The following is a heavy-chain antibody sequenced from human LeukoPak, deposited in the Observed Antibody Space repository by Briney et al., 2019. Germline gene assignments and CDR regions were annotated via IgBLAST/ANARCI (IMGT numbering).Heavy chain of an antibody. CDR1: GFTFSSYS. CDR2: ISSSSSYI. V-gene: IGHV3-21*01. CDR3: ASESGSGSSAFDY. Sequence: PGGSLRLSCAASGFTFSSYSMNWVRQAPGKGLEWVSSISSSSSYIYYADSVKGRFTISRDNAENSLYLQMNSLRAEDTAVYYCASESGSGSSAFDYWGQGTLVTVSS. D-gene: IGHD3-10*01. J-gene: IGHJ4*02.